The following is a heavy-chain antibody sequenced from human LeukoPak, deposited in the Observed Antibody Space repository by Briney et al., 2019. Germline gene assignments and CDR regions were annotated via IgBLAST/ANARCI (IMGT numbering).Heavy chain of an antibody. J-gene: IGHJ4*02. D-gene: IGHD2-15*01. V-gene: IGHV4-59*12. Sequence: SETLSLTRTVSGGSISSYYWSWIRQPPGKGLEWIGYIHYSGSTKYNPSLKSRVTISVDTSKKQFSLKLSSVTAADTAVYYCARARPRPYCSGGSCYRGDYFDYWGQGTLVTVSS. CDR1: GGSISSYY. CDR2: IHYSGST. CDR3: ARARPRPYCSGGSCYRGDYFDY.